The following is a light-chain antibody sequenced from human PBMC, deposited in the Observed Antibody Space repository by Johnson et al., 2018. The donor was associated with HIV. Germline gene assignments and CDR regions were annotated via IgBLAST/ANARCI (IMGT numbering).Light chain of an antibody. J-gene: IGLJ1*01. V-gene: IGLV1-51*01. Sequence: QSVLTQPPSVSAAPGQKFTISCSGSSSNIGNNYVSWYQQLPGTAPKLLIYDNNKRPSGIPDRFSGSKSGTSATLGITGIQTGDEADYYCGTWDSSLGKVFGTGTKVTVL. CDR2: DNN. CDR1: SSNIGNNY. CDR3: GTWDSSLGKV.